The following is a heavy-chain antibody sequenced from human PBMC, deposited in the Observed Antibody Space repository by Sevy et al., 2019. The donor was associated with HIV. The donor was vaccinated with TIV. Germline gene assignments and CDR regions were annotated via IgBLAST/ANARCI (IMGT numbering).Heavy chain of an antibody. CDR3: STNGITMIVVPYCFDY. D-gene: IGHD3-22*01. J-gene: IGHJ4*02. CDR1: GFTFSNAW. Sequence: GESLKISCAASGFTFSNAWMSWVRQAPGKGLEWVGRIKSKTDGGTTDYATPVKGRFTISRDDSKNTLYLQMNSLKTEDTAVYYCSTNGITMIVVPYCFDYWGQRTLVTVSS. V-gene: IGHV3-15*01. CDR2: IKSKTDGGTT.